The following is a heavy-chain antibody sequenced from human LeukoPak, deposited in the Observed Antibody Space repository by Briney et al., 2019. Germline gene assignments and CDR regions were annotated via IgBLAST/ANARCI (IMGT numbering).Heavy chain of an antibody. CDR2: INHSGST. D-gene: IGHD6-6*01. J-gene: IGHJ4*02. CDR1: GGSFSGYY. V-gene: IGHV4-34*01. CDR3: ARLFGAIAARPFHVDY. Sequence: PSETLSLTCAVYGGSFSGYYWSWIRQPPGKGLERIGEINHSGSTNYNPSLKSRVTISVDTSKNQFSLKLSSVTAADTAVYYCARLFGAIAARPFHVDYWGQGTLVTVSS.